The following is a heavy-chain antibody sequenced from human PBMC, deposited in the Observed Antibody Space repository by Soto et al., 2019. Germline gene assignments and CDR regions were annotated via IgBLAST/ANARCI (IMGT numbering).Heavy chain of an antibody. J-gene: IGHJ4*02. Sequence: QVQLVQSGAEVKKPGSSVKVSCKASGGTFSSYAISWVRQAPGQGLEWMGGIIPIFGTANYAQKFQGRVTITEDESTSTAYMELSSLRSEYTGVYYCARGLARVGLFDYWGQGTLVTVSS. CDR3: ARGLARVGLFDY. CDR2: IIPIFGTA. D-gene: IGHD1-26*01. V-gene: IGHV1-69*12. CDR1: GGTFSSYA.